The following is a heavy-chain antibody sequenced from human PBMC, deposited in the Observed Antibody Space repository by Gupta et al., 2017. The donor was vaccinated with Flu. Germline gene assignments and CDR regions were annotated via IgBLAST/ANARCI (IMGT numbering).Heavy chain of an antibody. J-gene: IGHJ6*02. V-gene: IGHV3-23*01. Sequence: YALSWVRQAAGKGLEWVALITADGRNTYYADSVKGRVTIARDNLNNTLFLQMSSLRAEDTAIYYCAKDDDLNFYYYGMDVWGQGTTVTVSS. CDR2: ITADGRNT. D-gene: IGHD1-1*01. CDR3: AKDDDLNFYYYGMDV. CDR1: YA.